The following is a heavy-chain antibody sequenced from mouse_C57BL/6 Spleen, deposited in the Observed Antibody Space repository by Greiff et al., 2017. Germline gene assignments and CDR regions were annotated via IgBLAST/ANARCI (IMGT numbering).Heavy chain of an antibody. V-gene: IGHV5-4*01. CDR1: GFTFSSYA. J-gene: IGHJ1*03. CDR2: ISDGGSYT. Sequence: EVLLLESGGGLVKPGASLKLSCAASGFTFSSYAMSWVRQTPEKRLEWVATISDGGSYTDYPEKVKGRFTISRDNAKNNLYLQMSDLKSEDTAMYYCARGGGQFITEVDWYFDVWGTGTTVTVSS. CDR3: ARGGGQFITEVDWYFDV. D-gene: IGHD1-1*02.